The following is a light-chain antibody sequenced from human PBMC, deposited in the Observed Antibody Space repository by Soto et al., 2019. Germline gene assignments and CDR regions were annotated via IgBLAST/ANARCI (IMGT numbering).Light chain of an antibody. J-gene: IGLJ2*01. CDR3: SSYTSRVV. Sequence: QSVLTQPASVSGSPGQSITISCTGTSSDVGGYNYVSWYQQHPGKAPKLMIYDVSNRPSGVSNRFSGSKSGNTASLTISGLQAEDEADYYCSSYTSRVVFGVGTKVTVL. V-gene: IGLV2-14*01. CDR2: DVS. CDR1: SSDVGGYNY.